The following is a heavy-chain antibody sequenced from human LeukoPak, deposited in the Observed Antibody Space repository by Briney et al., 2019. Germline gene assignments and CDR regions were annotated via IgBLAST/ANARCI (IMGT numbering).Heavy chain of an antibody. CDR3: ARDIVVPAAMLRWFDP. D-gene: IGHD2-2*01. V-gene: IGHV3-7*01. J-gene: IGHJ5*02. Sequence: GGSLRLSCAASGFTFSSYWMSWVRQAPGKGLEWVANIKQDGSEKYYVDSVKGRFTISRDNAKNSLYLQMNSLRAEDTAVYYCARDIVVPAAMLRWFDPWGQGTLVTVSS. CDR2: IKQDGSEK. CDR1: GFTFSSYW.